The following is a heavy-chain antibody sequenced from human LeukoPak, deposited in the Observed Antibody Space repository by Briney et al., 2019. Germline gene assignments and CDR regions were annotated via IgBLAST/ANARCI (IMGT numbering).Heavy chain of an antibody. D-gene: IGHD3-22*01. CDR3: TTYFETGGYFAFDH. J-gene: IGHJ4*02. CDR1: GYRFINYW. CDR2: IYPDDSNT. Sequence: GESLKISCKTSGYRFINYWIGWVRQRPGKGLVWMTIIYPDDSNTKYSPSLQGQVTISVDKSIGTAYLQWSSLKASDTAMYYCTTYFETGGYFAFDHWGQGTLVTVSS. V-gene: IGHV5-51*01.